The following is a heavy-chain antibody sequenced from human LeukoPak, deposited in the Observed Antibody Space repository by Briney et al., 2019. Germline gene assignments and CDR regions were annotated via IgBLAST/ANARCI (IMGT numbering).Heavy chain of an antibody. J-gene: IGHJ4*02. Sequence: GGSLRRSCAASGFTFRSYAMSWVRQAPGKGLEWVSGISGSGDSTYYADSVKGRFSISRDNSENTLWLQMNSLKDEDTAVYYCAKDPRAGSGWGSFDYWGQGTLVTVSS. CDR3: AKDPRAGSGWGSFDY. V-gene: IGHV3-23*01. CDR1: GFTFRSYA. D-gene: IGHD6-19*01. CDR2: ISGSGDST.